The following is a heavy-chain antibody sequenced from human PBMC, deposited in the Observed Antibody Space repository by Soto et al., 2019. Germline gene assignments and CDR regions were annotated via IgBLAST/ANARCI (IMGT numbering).Heavy chain of an antibody. CDR2: ISYDGSNK. J-gene: IGHJ4*02. Sequence: GGSLRLSCAASGFTFSSYGMHWVRQAPGKGLEWVAVISYDGSNKYYADSVKGRFTISRDNSKNTLYLQMNSLRAEDTAVYYCAKDFRYYDSSGYYYSNWGQGTLVTVSS. D-gene: IGHD3-22*01. V-gene: IGHV3-30*18. CDR3: AKDFRYYDSSGYYYSN. CDR1: GFTFSSYG.